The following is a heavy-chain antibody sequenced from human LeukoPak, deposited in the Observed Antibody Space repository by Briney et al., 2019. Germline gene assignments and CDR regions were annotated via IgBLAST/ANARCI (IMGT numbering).Heavy chain of an antibody. Sequence: PGGSLRLSCAASGFTFSSYWMSWVRQAPGKGLEWVANIKQDGSEKYYVDSVKGRFTISRDNAKNSLYLQMNSLRAEDTAVYYCARVCTALGAARGGWFDPWGQGTLVTVSS. CDR3: ARVCTALGAARGGWFDP. D-gene: IGHD6-6*01. CDR2: IKQDGSEK. J-gene: IGHJ5*02. CDR1: GFTFSSYW. V-gene: IGHV3-7*01.